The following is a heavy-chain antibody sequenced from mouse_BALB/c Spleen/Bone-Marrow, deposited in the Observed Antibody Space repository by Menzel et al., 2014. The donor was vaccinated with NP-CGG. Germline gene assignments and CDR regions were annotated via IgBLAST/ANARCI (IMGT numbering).Heavy chain of an antibody. CDR3: ARQENWALDY. Sequence: EVMLVESGGGLVKPGGSLKLSCAASRFTFSNYAMSWVRRTPEKRLEWVATISSGGSYTYYPDSVKGRFTISRDNAQNTLYLQMSSLRSEDTAMYFCARQENWALDYWGQGTTLTVSS. CDR2: ISSGGSYT. J-gene: IGHJ2*01. CDR1: RFTFSNYA. D-gene: IGHD4-1*01. V-gene: IGHV5-9-1*01.